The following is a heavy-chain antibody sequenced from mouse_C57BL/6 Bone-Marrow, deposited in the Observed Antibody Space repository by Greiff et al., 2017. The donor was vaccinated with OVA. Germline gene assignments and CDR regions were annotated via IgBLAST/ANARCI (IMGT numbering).Heavy chain of an antibody. CDR2: INPNNGGT. Sequence: VQLQQSGPELVKPGASVKIPCKASGYTFTDYNMDWVKQSHGKSLEWIGDINPNNGGTIYNQKFKGKATLTVDKSSSTAYMELRSRTSEDTAVDYCARRGLLRSLAYWGQGTLVTVSA. D-gene: IGHD1-1*01. J-gene: IGHJ3*01. CDR1: GYTFTDYN. CDR3: ARRGLLRSLAY. V-gene: IGHV1-18*01.